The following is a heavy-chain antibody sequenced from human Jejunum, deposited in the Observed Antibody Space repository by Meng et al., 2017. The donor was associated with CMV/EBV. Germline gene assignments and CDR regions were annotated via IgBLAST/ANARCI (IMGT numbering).Heavy chain of an antibody. J-gene: IGHJ4*02. D-gene: IGHD3-10*01. CDR1: GFPFSDNH. Sequence: SGFPFSDNHMDWVRQAPGKGLEWVGRIKNKADNYVTEYAASVRGRFTISRDVPRNSLYLQMNSLKSEDTALYYCGRDSMKGGGFDCWGQGILVTVSA. V-gene: IGHV3-72*01. CDR2: IKNKADNYVT. CDR3: GRDSMKGGGFDC.